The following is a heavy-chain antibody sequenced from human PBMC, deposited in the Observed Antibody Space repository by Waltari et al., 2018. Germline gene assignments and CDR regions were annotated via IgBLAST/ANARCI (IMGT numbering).Heavy chain of an antibody. CDR3: AKDIRRYSYGHDY. V-gene: IGHV3-9*01. CDR1: GFTFDDYA. CDR2: ISWNRGSI. D-gene: IGHD5-18*01. Sequence: EVQLVESGGGLVQPGRSLRLSCAASGFTFDDYAMHWVRQAPGKGLEWVSGISWNRGSIGYADSVKGRFTISRDNAKNSLYLQMNSLRAEDTALYYCAKDIRRYSYGHDYWGQGTLVTISS. J-gene: IGHJ4*02.